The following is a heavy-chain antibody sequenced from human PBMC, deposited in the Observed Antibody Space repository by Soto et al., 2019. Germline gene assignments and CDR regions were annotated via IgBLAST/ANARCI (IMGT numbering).Heavy chain of an antibody. J-gene: IGHJ5*02. V-gene: IGHV2-5*02. Sequence: SGPAPGTPTRPLALTCTFSGFPLSTSEMGVGWIRQPPGKALEWLAIIYWDDDKRYSPSLKSRLTITKDTSKNQVVLTMTNMDPVDTATYFCAHKIPAMAHTWFDPWGQATLGTMSS. CDR2: IYWDDDK. CDR1: GFPLSTSEMG. CDR3: AHKIPAMAHTWFDP. D-gene: IGHD2-2*01.